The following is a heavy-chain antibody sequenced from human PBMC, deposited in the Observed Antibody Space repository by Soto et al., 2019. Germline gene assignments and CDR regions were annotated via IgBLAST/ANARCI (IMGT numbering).Heavy chain of an antibody. CDR3: VRRSGGTYLTLGY. V-gene: IGHV4-39*01. CDR1: GASITTSYY. Sequence: PSETLSLTCTVSGASITTSYYWGWIRQPPGKGLEWIGDKYYSGITYYNPSLKSRVTMSVDTSKNQFSLNLGFVTAADTVVYYCVRRSGGTYLTLGYWGQGTQVTVSS. J-gene: IGHJ4*02. D-gene: IGHD3-10*01. CDR2: KYYSGIT.